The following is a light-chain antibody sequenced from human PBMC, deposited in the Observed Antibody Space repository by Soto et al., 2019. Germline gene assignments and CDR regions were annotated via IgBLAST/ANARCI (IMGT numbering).Light chain of an antibody. CDR1: QTISSW. CDR2: KAS. CDR3: QHYNSYSEA. J-gene: IGKJ1*01. V-gene: IGKV1-5*03. Sequence: IQMNQSASTLSGNIGARLTITCRASQTISSWLAWYQQKPGKAPKLLIYKASTLKSGVPSRFSGSGSGTEFTLTISSLQPDDFATYYCQHYNSYSEAFGQGGKVDNK.